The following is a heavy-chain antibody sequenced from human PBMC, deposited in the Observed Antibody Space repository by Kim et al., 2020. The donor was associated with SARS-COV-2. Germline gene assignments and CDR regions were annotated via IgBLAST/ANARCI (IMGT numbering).Heavy chain of an antibody. CDR3: ARAPPATIFGVVTAFDY. CDR1: GGSISSYY. Sequence: SETLSLTCTVSGGSISSYYLSWIRQPPGKGLEWIGYIYYSGITNYNPSLKSRVTISVDTSKNQFSLKLSSVTAADTAVYYCARAPPATIFGVVTAFDYWGQRTLVTVSS. J-gene: IGHJ4*02. V-gene: IGHV4-59*13. CDR2: IYYSGIT. D-gene: IGHD3-3*01.